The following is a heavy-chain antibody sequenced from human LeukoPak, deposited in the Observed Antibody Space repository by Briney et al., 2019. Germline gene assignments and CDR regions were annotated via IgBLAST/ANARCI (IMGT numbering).Heavy chain of an antibody. V-gene: IGHV3-23*01. CDR1: GFTFSSYW. CDR2: ISGSGGST. CDR3: AKVLVGAKSPYAFDI. D-gene: IGHD1-26*01. J-gene: IGHJ3*02. Sequence: GGSLRLSCAASGFTFSSYWMSWVRQAPGKGLEWVSAISGSGGSTYYADSVKGRFTISRDNSKNTLYLQMNSLRAEDTAVYYCAKVLVGAKSPYAFDIWGQGTMVTVSS.